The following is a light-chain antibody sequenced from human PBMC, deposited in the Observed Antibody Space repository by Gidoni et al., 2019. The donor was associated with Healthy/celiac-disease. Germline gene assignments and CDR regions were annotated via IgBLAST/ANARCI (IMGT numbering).Light chain of an antibody. J-gene: IGKJ1*01. V-gene: IGKV1-5*01. CDR2: DAS. CDR3: QQYNSYSPST. CDR1: QSISSW. Sequence: DIQMTQSPSTLSASVGDRVTITCRASQSISSWLAWYQQKPGKAPKLLIYDASSLESGVPSRFSGSGSGTEFTLTISSLQPDDFATYYCQQYNSYSPSTFGPXTKVEIK.